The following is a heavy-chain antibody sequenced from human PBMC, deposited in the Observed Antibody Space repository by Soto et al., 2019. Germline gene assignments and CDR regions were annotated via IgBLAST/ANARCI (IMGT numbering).Heavy chain of an antibody. CDR2: IYNSGRY. V-gene: IGHV4-4*09. Sequence: SETLSLTCTVSGGFIWGWIRQSPDKGLEWIGYIYNSGRYNYNPSLESRLTISIDTSKNQFSLRLSSVTAADTAVYYCARSRDEEYYFDYWGQGTLVTAPQ. CDR3: ARSRDEEYYFDY. J-gene: IGHJ4*02. CDR1: GGFI.